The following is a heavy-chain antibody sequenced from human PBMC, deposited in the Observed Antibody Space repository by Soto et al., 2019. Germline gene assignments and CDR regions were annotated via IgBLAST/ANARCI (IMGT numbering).Heavy chain of an antibody. Sequence: QVQLVQSGPEVKEPGSSVKLTCTVSGGIFNTYAISWLRQAPGQGLEWVGGSIPIVGTPNYAQRFQGRVTITADESTSTAYMELSRLSSDDTAVYYCARDRHYYVSGNYYNRIDFWGQGTLVSVSS. J-gene: IGHJ4*02. D-gene: IGHD3-10*01. CDR3: ARDRHYYVSGNYYNRIDF. V-gene: IGHV1-69*01. CDR1: GGIFNTYA. CDR2: SIPIVGTP.